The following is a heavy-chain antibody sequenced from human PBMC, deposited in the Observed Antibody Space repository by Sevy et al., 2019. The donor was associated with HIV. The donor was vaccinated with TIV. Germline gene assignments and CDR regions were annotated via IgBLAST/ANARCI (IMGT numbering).Heavy chain of an antibody. Sequence: SETLSLTCTVSGGSITSSSYYWGWIRQPPGKGLEWIGSIYYSGSTYYNPSLKSRVTISVDTSKNQFSLKLSSVTAADTAVYYCARHVKYSGYAIFDYWGQGTLVTVSS. CDR1: GGSITSSSYY. D-gene: IGHD5-12*01. V-gene: IGHV4-39*01. CDR2: IYYSGST. CDR3: ARHVKYSGYAIFDY. J-gene: IGHJ4*02.